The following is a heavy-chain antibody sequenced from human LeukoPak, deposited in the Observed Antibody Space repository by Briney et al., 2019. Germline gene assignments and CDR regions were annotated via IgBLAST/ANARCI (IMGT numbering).Heavy chain of an antibody. V-gene: IGHV3-15*01. CDR1: GFTFSNAW. J-gene: IGHJ4*02. CDR2: IKSKTDGGTT. D-gene: IGHD3-16*02. Sequence: GGSLRLSCAASGFTFSNAWMSWVRQAPGKGLEWVGRIKSKTDGGTTDYAAPVKGRFTISRDDSKNTLYLQMNSLKTEDTAVYYCARDGDYVWGSYRYADYWGQGTLVTVSS. CDR3: ARDGDYVWGSYRYADY.